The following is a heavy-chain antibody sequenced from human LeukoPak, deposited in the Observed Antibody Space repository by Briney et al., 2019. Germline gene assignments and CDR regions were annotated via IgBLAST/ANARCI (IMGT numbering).Heavy chain of an antibody. V-gene: IGHV1-18*01. D-gene: IGHD1-26*01. Sequence: ASVKVSCKASGYTFTSFSITWVRQAPGQGLEWMGWISVYNGNTSYARKLQGRVTMTTDTSTSTAYMELRCLRSDDTAVYYCARMGGELLGPWFDYWGQGTLVTVSS. CDR3: ARMGGELLGPWFDY. J-gene: IGHJ4*02. CDR1: GYTFTSFS. CDR2: ISVYNGNT.